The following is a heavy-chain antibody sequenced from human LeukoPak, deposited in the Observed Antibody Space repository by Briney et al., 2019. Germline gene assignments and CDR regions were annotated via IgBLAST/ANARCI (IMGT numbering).Heavy chain of an antibody. CDR3: AKTPQDEVWYGYYFDY. CDR1: RFTFNIYA. V-gene: IGHV3-23*01. J-gene: IGHJ4*02. Sequence: GGSLRLSCTASRFTFNIYAMSWVRQAPGKGLEWVSAISGSGGSTYYADFVKGRFTISRDNSKNTLYMQMNSLRAEDTAVYYCAKTPQDEVWYGYYFDYWGQGTLVTVSS. D-gene: IGHD3-16*01. CDR2: ISGSGGST.